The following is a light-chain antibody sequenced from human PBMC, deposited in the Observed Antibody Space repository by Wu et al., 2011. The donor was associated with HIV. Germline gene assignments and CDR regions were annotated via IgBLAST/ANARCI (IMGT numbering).Light chain of an antibody. Sequence: ENVLTQSPGTLSLSPGERATLSCRASQSMDNTYLAWYQQKPGQAPRLLIYGASSRATGIPDRFSGSGSGTDFTLTISRLEPEDFAVYYCQHYGTSPYTFGQGDQVGDQT. CDR2: GAS. CDR3: QHYGTSPYT. CDR1: QSMDNTY. J-gene: IGKJ2*01. V-gene: IGKV3-20*01.